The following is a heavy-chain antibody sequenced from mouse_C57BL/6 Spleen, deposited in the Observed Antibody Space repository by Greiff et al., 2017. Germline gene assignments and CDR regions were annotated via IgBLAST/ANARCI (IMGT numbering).Heavy chain of an antibody. V-gene: IGHV1-54*01. CDR2: INPGSGGT. D-gene: IGHD1-1*01. J-gene: IGHJ3*01. CDR1: GYAFTNYL. Sequence: LQQSGAELVRPGTSVKVSCKASGYAFTNYLIEWVKQRPGQGLEWIGVINPGSGGTNYNEKFKGKATLTADKSSSTAYMQLSSLTSEDSAVYFCARGGHYYGSSTWFAYWGQGTLVTVSA. CDR3: ARGGHYYGSSTWFAY.